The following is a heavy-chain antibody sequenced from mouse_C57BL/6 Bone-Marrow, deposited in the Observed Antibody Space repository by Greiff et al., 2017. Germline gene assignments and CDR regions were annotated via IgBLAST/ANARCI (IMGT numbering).Heavy chain of an antibody. J-gene: IGHJ2*01. V-gene: IGHV3-6*01. CDR3: AIYYGSSYDYFDY. CDR1: GYSITSGYY. Sequence: EVQLQQSGPGLVKPSQSLSLTCSVTGYSITSGYYWNWIRQFPGNKLEWMGYISYDGSNNYNPSLKNRISITRDTSKNQFFLKLNSVTTEDTATYYCAIYYGSSYDYFDYWGQGTTLTVSS. D-gene: IGHD1-1*01. CDR2: ISYDGSN.